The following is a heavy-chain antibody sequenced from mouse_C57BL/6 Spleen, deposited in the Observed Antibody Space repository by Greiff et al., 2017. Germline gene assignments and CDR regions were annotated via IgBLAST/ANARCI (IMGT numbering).Heavy chain of an antibody. CDR1: GYAFSSYW. V-gene: IGHV1-80*01. D-gene: IGHD4-1*01. CDR2: IYPGDGDT. Sequence: LKQSGASVKIPCKASGYAFSSYWMNWVKQRPGKGLEWIGQIYPGDGDTNYNGKFKGKATLTADKSSSTAYMQLSSLTSEDSAVYFCASLGRDFDYWGQGTTLTVSA. J-gene: IGHJ2*01. CDR3: ASLGRDFDY.